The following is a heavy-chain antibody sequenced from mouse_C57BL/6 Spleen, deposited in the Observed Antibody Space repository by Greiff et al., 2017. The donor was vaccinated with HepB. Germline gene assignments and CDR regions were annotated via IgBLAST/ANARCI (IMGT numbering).Heavy chain of an antibody. CDR1: GYSITSGYY. CDR3: ARERDGYVDYAMDY. J-gene: IGHJ4*01. V-gene: IGHV3-6*01. Sequence: EVKLMESGPGLVKPSQSLSLTCSVTGYSITSGYYWNWIRQFPGNKLEWMGYISYDGSNNYNPSLKNRISITRDTSKNQFFLKLNSVTTEDTATYYCARERDGYVDYAMDYWGQGTSVTVSS. D-gene: IGHD2-2*01. CDR2: ISYDGSN.